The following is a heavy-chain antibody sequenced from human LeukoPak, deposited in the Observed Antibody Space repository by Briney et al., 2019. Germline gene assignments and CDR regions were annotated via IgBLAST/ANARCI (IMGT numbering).Heavy chain of an antibody. Sequence: SETLSLTCAVYGGSFSAYHWGWIRQPPGKGLEWIGSISYSGNTYYNPSLKSRVTISVDTSKDQFSLKVTSVTAADTAIYYCARDGVVVAVHFDYWGQGTLVTVSS. CDR1: GGSFSAYH. D-gene: IGHD2-15*01. CDR2: ISYSGNT. J-gene: IGHJ4*02. V-gene: IGHV4-34*01. CDR3: ARDGVVVAVHFDY.